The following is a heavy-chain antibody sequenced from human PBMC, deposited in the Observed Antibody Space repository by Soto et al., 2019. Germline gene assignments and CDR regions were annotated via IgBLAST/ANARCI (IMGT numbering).Heavy chain of an antibody. CDR3: ARGRGIAASHNAWFDP. J-gene: IGHJ5*02. CDR2: INHSGST. V-gene: IGHV4-34*01. D-gene: IGHD6-13*01. CDR1: GGSFSGYY. Sequence: SETLSLTCGVYGGSFSGYYWTWIRQPPGKGLEWIGEINHSGSTNYNPSLKSRVSISADTSKKQFSLKMSSVTAADTAVYYCARGRGIAASHNAWFDPWGQGTLVTVSS.